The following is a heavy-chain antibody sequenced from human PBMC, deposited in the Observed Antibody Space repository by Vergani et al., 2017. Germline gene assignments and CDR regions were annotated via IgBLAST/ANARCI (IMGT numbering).Heavy chain of an antibody. V-gene: IGHV4-34*01. CDR2: IYHSGST. CDR3: ARAGGYSYGYAY. J-gene: IGHJ4*02. D-gene: IGHD5-18*01. Sequence: QVQLHQWGAGLLKPSETLSLTCAVYGGSFRGYYWSWIRQPPGKGLEWIGSIYHSGSTYYNPSLTSRVTISVDTSKIQFSLKLSSVTAADTAVYYCARAGGYSYGYAYWGQGTLVTVSS. CDR1: GGSFRGYY.